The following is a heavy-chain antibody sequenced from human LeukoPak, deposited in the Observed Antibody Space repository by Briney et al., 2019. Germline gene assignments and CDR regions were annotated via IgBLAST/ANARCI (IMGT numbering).Heavy chain of an antibody. CDR1: GGSISSSSYY. CDR2: IYYSGST. D-gene: IGHD3-3*01. J-gene: IGHJ4*02. V-gene: IGHV4-39*07. CDR3: ARAGYYTLFDY. Sequence: SETLSLTCTVSGGSISSSSYYWGWIRQPPGKGLEWIGSIYYSGSTYYNPSLKSRVTISVDTSKNQFSLKLSSVTAADTAVYYCARAGYYTLFDYWGQGTLVTVSS.